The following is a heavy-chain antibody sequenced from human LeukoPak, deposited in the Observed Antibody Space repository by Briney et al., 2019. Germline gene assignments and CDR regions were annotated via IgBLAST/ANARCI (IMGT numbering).Heavy chain of an antibody. D-gene: IGHD3-10*01. V-gene: IGHV1-2*02. Sequence: ASVKVSCKASGYAFTGYYMHWVRQAPGQGLEWMGWINPNSGGTNYAQKFQGRVTMTRDTSISTAYMELSRLRSDDTAVYYCTRYLDGGDSRPFDYWGQGTLVTVSS. CDR3: TRYLDGGDSRPFDY. CDR2: INPNSGGT. J-gene: IGHJ4*02. CDR1: GYAFTGYY.